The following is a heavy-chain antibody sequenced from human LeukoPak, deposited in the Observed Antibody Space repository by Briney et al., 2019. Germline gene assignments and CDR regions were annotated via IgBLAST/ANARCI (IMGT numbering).Heavy chain of an antibody. CDR1: GGSFSISY. CDR3: ARHGSYCFDS. J-gene: IGHJ4*02. D-gene: IGHD3-10*01. V-gene: IGHV4-34*01. CDR2: IYHSGGA. Sequence: SETLSITCGVSGGSFSISYWSWIRQPPGKGLEWIGQIYHSGGANYNPSLRSRVTISIDTSKNQLSLRLSSVTAADTAVYYCARHGSYCFDSWGQGTLVTVSS.